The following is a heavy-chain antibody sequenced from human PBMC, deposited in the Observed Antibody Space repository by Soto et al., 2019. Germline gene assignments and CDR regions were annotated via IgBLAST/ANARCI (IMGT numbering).Heavy chain of an antibody. V-gene: IGHV1-69*01. Sequence: QVQLVQSGAEVKKPGSSVKVSCKASGGTFSSYAISWVRQAPGQGLEWMGGIIPIFGTATYAQKFQGRVTITADDSTSPAYRELSSLRSEDTAVYYCARDAYDYVWGSYRYGREPDPWGQGTLVTVSS. J-gene: IGHJ5*02. CDR3: ARDAYDYVWGSYRYGREPDP. CDR1: GGTFSSYA. CDR2: IIPIFGTA. D-gene: IGHD3-16*02.